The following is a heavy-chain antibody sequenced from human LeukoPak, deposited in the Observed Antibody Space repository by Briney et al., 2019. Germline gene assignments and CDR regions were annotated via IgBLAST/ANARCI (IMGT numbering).Heavy chain of an antibody. J-gene: IGHJ4*02. Sequence: PGGSLRLSCAASGFTFSNYWMSWVRRAPGKGLERVANIKKDGSETYYVDSVRGRFTISRDNAKKSLYLQMNSLRAEDTAVYYCARDFWGAYRVDYFDCWGQGTLVTVSS. CDR1: GFTFSNYW. V-gene: IGHV3-7*01. CDR2: IKKDGSET. CDR3: ARDFWGAYRVDYFDC. D-gene: IGHD3-3*01.